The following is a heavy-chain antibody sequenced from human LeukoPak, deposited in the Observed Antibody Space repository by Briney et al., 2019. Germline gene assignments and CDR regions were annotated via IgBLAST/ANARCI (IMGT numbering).Heavy chain of an antibody. CDR3: ARDPSSTYYYDSSGPYDY. CDR2: TSYDGSNK. D-gene: IGHD3-22*01. V-gene: IGHV3-30-3*01. CDR1: GFTFSSYA. J-gene: IGHJ4*02. Sequence: PGRSLRLSCAASGFTFSSYAMHWVRQAPGKGLEWVAVTSYDGSNKYYADSVKGRFTISRDNSKNTLYLQMNSLRAEDTAVYYCARDPSSTYYYDSSGPYDYWGQGTLVTVSS.